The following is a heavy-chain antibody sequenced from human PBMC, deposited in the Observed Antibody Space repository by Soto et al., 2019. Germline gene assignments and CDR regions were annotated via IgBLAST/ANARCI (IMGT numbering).Heavy chain of an antibody. CDR3: ARDGSAWDFDY. CDR2: VRPSGGNT. Sequence: QVQLVQSGAEMKKPGASVKVSCKASGYTFTTYVIHWVRQAPGQGLEWMGIVRPSGGNTAYAQRFQGRLTMTRDTSTSTVYMELSSLRSDDTAVYYCARDGSAWDFDYWGQGTLVTVSS. CDR1: GYTFTTYV. V-gene: IGHV1-46*01. D-gene: IGHD6-19*01. J-gene: IGHJ4*02.